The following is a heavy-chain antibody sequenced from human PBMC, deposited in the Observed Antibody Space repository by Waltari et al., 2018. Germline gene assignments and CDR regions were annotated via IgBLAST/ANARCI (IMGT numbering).Heavy chain of an antibody. Sequence: EVQLVESGGGLVKPGGSLRLSCSASGFTFRSFPMSWVRQAPGKGLEWGSAISSGGSHTHYADSGQGRFSISRDNADKSLILHMSSLRADDTGVYYCARGLRESPDSSGVDTFDLWGQGTRVTVSS. CDR2: ISSGGSHT. D-gene: IGHD3-22*01. CDR1: GFTFRSFP. V-gene: IGHV3-21*02. CDR3: ARGLRESPDSSGVDTFDL. J-gene: IGHJ3*01.